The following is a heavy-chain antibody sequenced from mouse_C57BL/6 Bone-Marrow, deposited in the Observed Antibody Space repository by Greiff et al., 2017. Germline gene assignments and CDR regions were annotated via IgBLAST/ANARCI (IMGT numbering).Heavy chain of an antibody. J-gene: IGHJ4*01. V-gene: IGHV1-4*01. CDR2: INPSSGYT. CDR3: ARLGDGYYRYAMDY. CDR1: GYTFTSYT. D-gene: IGHD2-3*01. Sequence: VQLQQSGAELARPGASVKMSCKASGYTFTSYTMHWVKQRPGQGLEWIGYINPSSGYTKYNQKFKDKATLTADKSSSTAYMQQSRLTSEDSAVYNSARLGDGYYRYAMDYWGQGTSVTVSS.